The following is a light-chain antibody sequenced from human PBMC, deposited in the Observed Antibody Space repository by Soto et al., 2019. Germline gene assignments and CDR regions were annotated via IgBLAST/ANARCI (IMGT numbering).Light chain of an antibody. V-gene: IGKV1-5*03. CDR1: QTTTSW. CDR2: KTS. J-gene: IGKJ2*03. Sequence: DIQMTQSPSTLSASVGDRVTITCRASQTTTSWLAWYQQKPGKAPKLLIYKTSSLRSGVPSRFSGSGSGTEFTLTISSLQPDDFATYYCQQYNPYSYSFGQGTKLEIK. CDR3: QQYNPYSYS.